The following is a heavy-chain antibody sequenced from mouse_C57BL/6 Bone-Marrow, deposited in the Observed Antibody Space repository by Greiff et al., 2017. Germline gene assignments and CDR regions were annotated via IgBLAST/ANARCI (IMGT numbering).Heavy chain of an antibody. CDR2: IDPANGNT. CDR3: ALTTVVPFDY. Sequence: EVQLQQSVAELVRPGASVKLSCTASGYNIKNTYMHWVKQRPEQGLEWIGKIDPANGNTKYAAKFQGKATITADPSSNTAYLQLSSLTSEDTPIYYCALTTVVPFDYWGQGTTLTVSS. V-gene: IGHV14-3*01. CDR1: GYNIKNTY. J-gene: IGHJ2*01. D-gene: IGHD1-1*01.